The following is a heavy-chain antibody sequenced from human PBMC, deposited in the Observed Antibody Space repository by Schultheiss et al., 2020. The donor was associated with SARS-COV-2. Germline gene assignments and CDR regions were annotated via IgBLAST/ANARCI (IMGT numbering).Heavy chain of an antibody. D-gene: IGHD4-11*01. CDR2: VIPIFGEA. CDR3: ARGATVTTRPYYYYAMDV. CDR1: GGTFTNSA. V-gene: IGHV1-69*06. J-gene: IGHJ6*02. Sequence: KISCKASGGTFTNSAISWVRQAPGQGLAPGQGLEWVGGVIPIFGEANYAQKFQGRVTITADKSTRTAYMELSSLRSEDTAVYYCARGATVTTRPYYYYAMDVWGQGTTVTVSS.